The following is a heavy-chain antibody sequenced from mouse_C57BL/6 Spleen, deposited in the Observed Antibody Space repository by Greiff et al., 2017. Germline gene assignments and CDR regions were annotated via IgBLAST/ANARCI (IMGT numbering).Heavy chain of an antibody. V-gene: IGHV1-49*01. CDR2: FTMYSDAT. Sequence: LQQSGAVLVRPGSSVELSCKASYFAFMASAMHWVKQRPGHGLEWLGSFTMYSDATEYSENFKGKATLTANTSSSTAYMELSSLKSEDSAVYYCARGYHGYIDGWGTGTTVTVSS. D-gene: IGHD2-2*01. CDR3: ARGYHGYIDG. CDR1: YFAFMASA. J-gene: IGHJ1*03.